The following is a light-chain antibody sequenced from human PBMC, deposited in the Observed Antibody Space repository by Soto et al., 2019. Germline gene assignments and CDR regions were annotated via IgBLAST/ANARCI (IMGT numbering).Light chain of an antibody. J-gene: IGKJ4*01. CDR3: QQSNNWRLT. CDR2: GAS. CDR1: QSVSSN. Sequence: EIVMTQSPATLSVSPGERATLSCRASQSVSSNLAWYQQKPGQAPRLLIYGASTRATGIPARFSGSGSGTEFTLTTSRLQSEDFAVSYCQQSNNWRLTSGGETKVEIK. V-gene: IGKV3-15*01.